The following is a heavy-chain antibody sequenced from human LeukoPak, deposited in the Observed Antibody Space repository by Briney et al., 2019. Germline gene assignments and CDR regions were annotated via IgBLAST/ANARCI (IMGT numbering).Heavy chain of an antibody. CDR3: ARVVGATGWFDP. V-gene: IGHV4-59*01. CDR1: GGSISSYY. CDR2: IYYSGSI. Sequence: SETLSLTCTVFGGSISSYYWSWIRQPPGKGLEWIGYIYYSGSINYNPSLKSRVTISVDTSKNQFSLKLSSVTAADTAVYYCARVVGATGWFDPWGQGTLVTVSS. D-gene: IGHD1-26*01. J-gene: IGHJ5*02.